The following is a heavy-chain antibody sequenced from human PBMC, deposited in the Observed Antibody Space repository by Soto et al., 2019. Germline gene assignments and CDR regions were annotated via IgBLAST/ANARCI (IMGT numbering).Heavy chain of an antibody. V-gene: IGHV3-48*03. CDR1: GFTFSGYE. J-gene: IGHJ6*02. CDR3: AGPPSYYYDSSGSTV. CDR2: ISSSGSTI. Sequence: GGSLRLSCAASGFTFSGYEMNWVRQAPGKGLEWVSYISSSGSTIYYADSVKGRFTISRDNAKNSLYLQMNSLRAEDTAVYYCAGPPSYYYDSSGSTVWGQGTTVTVSS. D-gene: IGHD3-22*01.